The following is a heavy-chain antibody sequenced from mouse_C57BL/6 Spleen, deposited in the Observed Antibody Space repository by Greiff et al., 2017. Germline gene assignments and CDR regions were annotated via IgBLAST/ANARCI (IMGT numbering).Heavy chain of an antibody. D-gene: IGHD1-1*01. J-gene: IGHJ1*03. CDR2: INPNNGGT. V-gene: IGHV1-18*01. CDR3: ARSAYYYGSRGYFDV. CDR1: GYTFTDYN. Sequence: EVKLQESGPELVKPGASVKIPCKASGYTFTDYNMDWVKQSHGKSLEWIGDINPNNGGTIYNQKFKGKATLTVDKSSSTAYMELRSLTSEDTAVYYCARSAYYYGSRGYFDVWGTGTTVTVSS.